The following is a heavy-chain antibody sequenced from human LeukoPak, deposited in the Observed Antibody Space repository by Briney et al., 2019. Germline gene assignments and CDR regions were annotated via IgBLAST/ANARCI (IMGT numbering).Heavy chain of an antibody. CDR3: ARHGDYEEYYFDY. V-gene: IGHV3-53*01. D-gene: IGHD4-17*01. CDR1: GFTVSSNY. Sequence: GSLRLSCAASGFTVSSNYMSWVRQAPGKGLEWVSVIYSGGSTYYADSVKGRFTISRGNSKNTLYLQMNSLRAEDTAVYYCARHGDYEEYYFDYWGQGTLVTVSS. CDR2: IYSGGST. J-gene: IGHJ4*02.